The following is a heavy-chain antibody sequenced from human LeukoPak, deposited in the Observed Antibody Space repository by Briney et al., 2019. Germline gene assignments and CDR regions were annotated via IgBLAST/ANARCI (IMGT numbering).Heavy chain of an antibody. CDR2: ISGSGGST. V-gene: IGHV3-23*01. D-gene: IGHD2-15*01. J-gene: IGHJ6*03. CDR3: AKVGEYCSGGSCYKGPYYYYYMDV. Sequence: GESLKISCKGSGYSFSTYWIAWVRQMPEKGLEWVSAISGSGGSTYYADSVKGRFTISRDNSKNTLYLQMNSPRAEDTAVYYCAKVGEYCSGGSCYKGPYYYYYMDVWGKGTTVTVSS. CDR1: GYSFSTYW.